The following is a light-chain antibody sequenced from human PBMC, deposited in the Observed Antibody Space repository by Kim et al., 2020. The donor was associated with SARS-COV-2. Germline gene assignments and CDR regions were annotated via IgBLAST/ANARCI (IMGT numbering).Light chain of an antibody. CDR1: QSLGRW. CDR2: KAF. CDR3: QQYKTYPWT. J-gene: IGKJ1*01. Sequence: ASVGDRVTITCRASQSLGRWLAWYQQRPGKDPKLLIYKAFTLESGVPSRFSGGGSGTELTLTISNLEPDDSATYYCQQYKTYPWTFGQGTKVDIK. V-gene: IGKV1-5*03.